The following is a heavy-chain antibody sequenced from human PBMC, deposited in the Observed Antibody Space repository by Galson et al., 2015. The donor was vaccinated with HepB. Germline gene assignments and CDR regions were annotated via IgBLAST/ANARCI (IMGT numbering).Heavy chain of an antibody. CDR1: GFTFSIYW. CDR3: ARIPCSGYYYCSFEP. D-gene: IGHD3-22*01. J-gene: IGHJ5*02. Sequence: SLRLSCAASGFTFSIYWMSWVRQAPGKGLEWVANIKQDGSEKYYVDSVKGRFTISRDNAKNSMYLQMNSLRAEDTAVYYCARIPCSGYYYCSFEPWGQGTLVTVSS. CDR2: IKQDGSEK. V-gene: IGHV3-7*03.